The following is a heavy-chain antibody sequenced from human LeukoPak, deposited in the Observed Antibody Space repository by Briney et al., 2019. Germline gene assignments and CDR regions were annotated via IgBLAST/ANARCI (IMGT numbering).Heavy chain of an antibody. V-gene: IGHV3-21*01. D-gene: IGHD3-10*02. CDR3: ARGLFGELLPLDY. CDR2: ISSSSSYI. Sequence: GGSLRLSCAASGFTVSSNYMSWVRQAPGKGLEWVSSISSSSSYIYYADSVKGRFTISRDNAKNSLYLQMNSLRAEDTAVYYCARGLFGELLPLDYWGQGTLVTVSS. CDR1: GFTVSSNY. J-gene: IGHJ4*02.